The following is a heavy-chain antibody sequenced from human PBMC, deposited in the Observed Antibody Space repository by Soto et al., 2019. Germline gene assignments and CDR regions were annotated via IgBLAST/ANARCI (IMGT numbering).Heavy chain of an antibody. J-gene: IGHJ5*01. D-gene: IGHD2-15*01. Sequence: PGGSLRLSCTASGFSFSSYTMNWVRQAPGKGLQWVASITNRGTHTYSADSVKGRFTISRDNDKNSLYLQMNNLRAEDTATYYCTRAHEVAWFDSWGLGTLVTVSS. CDR2: ITNRGTHT. CDR3: TRAHEVAWFDS. CDR1: GFSFSSYT. V-gene: IGHV3-21*06.